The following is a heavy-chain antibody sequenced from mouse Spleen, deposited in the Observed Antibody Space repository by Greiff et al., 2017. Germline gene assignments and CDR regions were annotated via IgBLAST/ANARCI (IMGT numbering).Heavy chain of an antibody. J-gene: IGHJ3*01. Sequence: EVQLQQSGPELVKPGASVQISCKASGYSFTDYNMNWVKQSNGKSLEWIGVINPNYGTTRYNQKFKGKATLTVDQSSSTAYMQLNSLTSEDSAVYYCVRAGDGYYGFAWFAYWGQGTLVTVSA. D-gene: IGHD2-3*01. V-gene: IGHV1-39*01. CDR1: GYSFTDYN. CDR3: VRAGDGYYGFAWFAY. CDR2: INPNYGTT.